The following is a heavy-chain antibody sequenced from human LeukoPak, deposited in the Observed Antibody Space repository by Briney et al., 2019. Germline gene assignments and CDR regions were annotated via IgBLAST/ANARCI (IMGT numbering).Heavy chain of an antibody. J-gene: IGHJ4*02. CDR2: IRSKTDGGTT. Sequence: GESLRLSCAVSRFSFSTAWMSWVRQPPGKGMDWDGRIRSKTDGGTTDYAAPVKGRFTISRDDSKNTLYLQMNSLKAEDTAVYYCTTDRGSGWYGDDYWGQGTLVTVSS. D-gene: IGHD6-19*01. CDR3: TTDRGSGWYGDDY. CDR1: RFSFSTAW. V-gene: IGHV3-15*01.